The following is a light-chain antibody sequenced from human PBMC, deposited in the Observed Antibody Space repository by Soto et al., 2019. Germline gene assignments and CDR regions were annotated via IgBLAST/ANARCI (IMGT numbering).Light chain of an antibody. CDR3: TSYTASSTLI. V-gene: IGLV2-14*01. CDR1: SSDVGGYGY. Sequence: QSALTQPASVSGSPGQSITISCTGTSSDVGGYGYVSWYQHHPGKAPKLIIYEVNNRPSGVSHRFSGSKSGNTASLTISGLQAEDEADYYSTSYTASSTLIFGGGTKLTVL. CDR2: EVN. J-gene: IGLJ2*01.